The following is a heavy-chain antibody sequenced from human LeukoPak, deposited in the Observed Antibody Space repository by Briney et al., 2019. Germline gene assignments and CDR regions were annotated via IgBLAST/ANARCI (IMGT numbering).Heavy chain of an antibody. CDR3: ARGPVRDYSNY. V-gene: IGHV4-31*03. J-gene: IGHJ4*02. CDR2: IYYSGST. Sequence: SETLSLTCTVSSGSISSGGYYWSWIRQHPGKGLEWIGYIYYSGSTYYNPSLKSRLTISLDTSKNQFSPKLSSVTAADTAVYYCARGPVRDYSNYWGQGTLVTVSS. D-gene: IGHD4-11*01. CDR1: SGSISSGGYY.